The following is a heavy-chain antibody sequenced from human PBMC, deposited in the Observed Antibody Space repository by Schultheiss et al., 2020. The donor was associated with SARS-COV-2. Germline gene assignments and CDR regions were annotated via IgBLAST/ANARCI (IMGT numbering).Heavy chain of an antibody. CDR2: ISAYNGNT. CDR1: GYTFTSYD. CDR3: ARPRTIGDWYFDL. Sequence: ASVKVSCKASGYTFTSYDINWVRQATGQGLEWMGWISAYNGNTNYAQKLQGRVTMTTDTSTSTAYMELSSLRSEDTAVYYCARPRTIGDWYFDLWGRGTLVTVSS. J-gene: IGHJ2*01. D-gene: IGHD1-14*01. V-gene: IGHV1-18*01.